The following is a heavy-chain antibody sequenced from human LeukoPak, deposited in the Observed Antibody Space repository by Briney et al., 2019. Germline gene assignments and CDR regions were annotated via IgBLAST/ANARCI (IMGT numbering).Heavy chain of an antibody. CDR2: MNPNSGGT. D-gene: IGHD6-13*01. CDR3: ARPPFEQQLVDGGFDP. CDR1: GYTFTSYD. V-gene: IGHV1-2*02. Sequence: GASVKVSCKASGYTFTSYDINWVRQATGQGLEWMGWMNPNSGGTKYAQKFQGRVTMTRDTSIRTAYMELTRLRSDDTAVYFCARPPFEQQLVDGGFDPWGQGTLVTVSS. J-gene: IGHJ5*02.